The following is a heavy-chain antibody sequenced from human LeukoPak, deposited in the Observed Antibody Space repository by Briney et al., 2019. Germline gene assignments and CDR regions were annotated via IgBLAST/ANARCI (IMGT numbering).Heavy chain of an antibody. CDR1: GGSISGYY. D-gene: IGHD2-8*01. CDR2: INHSGST. J-gene: IGHJ4*02. V-gene: IGHV4-34*01. Sequence: PSETLSLTCTVSGGSISGYYWSWIPQPPGKGLEWIGEINHSGSTNYNPSLKSRVTISVDTSKNQFSLKPSSVTAADTAVYYCARSPRYCTNGVCWPHFDYWCQGTLVTVSS. CDR3: ARSPRYCTNGVCWPHFDY.